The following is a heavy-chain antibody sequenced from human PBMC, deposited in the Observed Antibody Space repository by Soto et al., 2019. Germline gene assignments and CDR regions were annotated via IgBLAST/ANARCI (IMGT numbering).Heavy chain of an antibody. Sequence: GGAPRLSCAASGFTFSSYAISWVRQAPGKGLEWVSAISGSGGSTYYADSVKGRFTISRDNSKNTLYLQMNSLRAEDTAVYYCAKVKAAAGLDYWGQGTLVTVSS. D-gene: IGHD6-13*01. CDR1: GFTFSSYA. CDR3: AKVKAAAGLDY. J-gene: IGHJ4*02. V-gene: IGHV3-23*01. CDR2: ISGSGGST.